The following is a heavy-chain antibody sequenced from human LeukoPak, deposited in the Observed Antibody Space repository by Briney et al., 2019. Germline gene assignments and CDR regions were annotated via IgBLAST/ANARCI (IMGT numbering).Heavy chain of an antibody. V-gene: IGHV3-23*01. CDR1: GFTFSSYA. CDR3: AKIGVVATISDY. Sequence: GGSLRLSCAASGFTFSSYAMSWARQAPEKGLEWVSAISGSGGSTYYADSVKGRFTISRDNSKNTLYLQMNSLRAEDTAVYYCAKIGVVATISDYWGQGTLVTVSS. J-gene: IGHJ4*02. D-gene: IGHD5-12*01. CDR2: ISGSGGST.